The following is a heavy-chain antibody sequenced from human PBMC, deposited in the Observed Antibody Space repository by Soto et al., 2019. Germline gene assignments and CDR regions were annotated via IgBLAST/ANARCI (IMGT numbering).Heavy chain of an antibody. V-gene: IGHV3-30*03. CDR3: ARDSGWPILNFDN. CDR2: SSYDGRET. Sequence: LRLSCAASDFDFSSYGIHWVRQAPGKGLEWVAASSYDGRETFYADSAKGRFTVSKEMSKNTAFLQMNALRHEDTAVYFCARDSGWPILNFDNWGQRTPVTVSS. D-gene: IGHD3-10*01. J-gene: IGHJ4*02. CDR1: DFDFSSYG.